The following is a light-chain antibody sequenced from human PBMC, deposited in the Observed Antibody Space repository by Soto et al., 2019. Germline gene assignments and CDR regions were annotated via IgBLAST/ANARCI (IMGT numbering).Light chain of an antibody. Sequence: QSALTQPASVSGSPGQSITISCAGTSSDIGAYNYVSWYQQHPGKAPKLMIYDVNSRPSGVSNRFSGSKSGNTASLTISGLQAEDEADYYCSSYTSTNTLVFGGGTKLTVL. J-gene: IGLJ2*01. V-gene: IGLV2-14*01. CDR2: DVN. CDR3: SSYTSTNTLV. CDR1: SSDIGAYNY.